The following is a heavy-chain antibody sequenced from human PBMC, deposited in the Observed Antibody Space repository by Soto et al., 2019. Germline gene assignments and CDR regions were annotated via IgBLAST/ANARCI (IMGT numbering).Heavy chain of an antibody. Sequence: SGPTVNPTQTLTLTCTFSGFSLSTSGVGVGWIRQPPGKALEWLALIYWDDDKRYSPSLKSRLTITKDTSKNQVVLTMTNMDPVDTATYYCAHKGSIPYYYYYMDVWGKGTTVTVSS. CDR1: GFSLSTSGVG. CDR3: AHKGSIPYYYYYMDV. D-gene: IGHD4-4*01. CDR2: IYWDDDK. V-gene: IGHV2-5*02. J-gene: IGHJ6*03.